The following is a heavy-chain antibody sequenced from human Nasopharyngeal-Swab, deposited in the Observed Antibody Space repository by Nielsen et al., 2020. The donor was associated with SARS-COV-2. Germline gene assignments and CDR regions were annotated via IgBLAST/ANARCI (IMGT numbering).Heavy chain of an antibody. J-gene: IGHJ4*02. CDR2: INAANAHT. Sequence: ASVKVSCKASGFTFTTYAMHWVRQAPGQRLEWMGRINAANAHTNYSQNFQGRVTISWDTSASTAYMDLSSLTSEDTAVYYCVRDDGISWLLDKWGQGTLVTVSA. CDR1: GFTFTTYA. D-gene: IGHD5-12*01. V-gene: IGHV1-3*01. CDR3: VRDDGISWLLDK.